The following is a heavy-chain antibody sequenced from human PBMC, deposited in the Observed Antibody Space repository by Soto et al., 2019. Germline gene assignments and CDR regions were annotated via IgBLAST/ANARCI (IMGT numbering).Heavy chain of an antibody. Sequence: SETLSLTCSVSGDSISRYYWSWIRQPPGKGLEWIGYIYHSDSTTTRYNPSLGSRVTISVDTSKSQVSLSLNSVTAADTALYYCARGTFTFGPGIFDHWGPGTPVTVSS. J-gene: IGHJ4*02. V-gene: IGHV4-59*01. CDR3: ARGTFTFGPGIFDH. D-gene: IGHD3-16*01. CDR2: IYHSDST. CDR1: GDSISRYY.